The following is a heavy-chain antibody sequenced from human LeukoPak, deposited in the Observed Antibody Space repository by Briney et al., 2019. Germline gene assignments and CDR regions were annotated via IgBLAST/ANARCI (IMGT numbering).Heavy chain of an antibody. J-gene: IGHJ4*02. CDR2: IYHSGST. Sequence: SETLSLTCTVPGYSISSGYYWGWIRQPPGKGLEWIGSIYHSGSTYYNPSLKSRVTISVDTSKNQFSLKLSSVTAADTAVYYCARDDYYDSSGYYFDYWGQGTLVTVSS. CDR3: ARDDYYDSSGYYFDY. CDR1: GYSISSGYY. V-gene: IGHV4-38-2*02. D-gene: IGHD3-22*01.